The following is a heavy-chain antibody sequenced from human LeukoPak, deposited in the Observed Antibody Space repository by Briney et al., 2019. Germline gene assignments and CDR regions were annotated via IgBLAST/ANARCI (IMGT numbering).Heavy chain of an antibody. CDR3: ARVSRYYDSSGYYYEYFQH. CDR2: IWYDGSNK. Sequence: GGSLRLSCAASGFTFSSYGMHWVRQAPGKGLEWVAVIWYDGSNKYYADSVKGRFTISRDNSKNTLYLQMNSLRAEDTAVYYCARVSRYYDSSGYYYEYFQHWGQGTLVTVSS. J-gene: IGHJ1*01. D-gene: IGHD3-22*01. V-gene: IGHV3-33*01. CDR1: GFTFSSYG.